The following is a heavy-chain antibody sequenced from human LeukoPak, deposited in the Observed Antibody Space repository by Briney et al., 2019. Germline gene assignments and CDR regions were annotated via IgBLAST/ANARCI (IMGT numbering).Heavy chain of an antibody. D-gene: IGHD3-10*01. J-gene: IGHJ4*02. CDR2: IYSGGRT. V-gene: IGHV3-53*01. CDR1: GFTFGSYA. Sequence: GGSLRLSCAASGFTFGSYAMTWVRQAPGKGLEWVAVIYSGGRTYYTESVKGRFTISRDNSKNTVFLQMNSLRAEDTAVYFCARGGEDSPLWFEPKQYHFDYWGQGTRVTVSS. CDR3: ARGGEDSPLWFEPKQYHFDY.